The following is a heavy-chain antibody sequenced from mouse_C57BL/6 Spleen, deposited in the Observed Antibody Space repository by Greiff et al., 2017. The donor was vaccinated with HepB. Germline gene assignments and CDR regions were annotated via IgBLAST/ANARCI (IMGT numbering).Heavy chain of an antibody. Sequence: QVQLQQPGAELVKPGASVKVSCKASGYTFTSYWMHWVKQRPGQGLEWFGRIHPSDSDTNYNQKFKGKATLTVDKSSSTAYMQLSSLTSEDSAVYYCAGYDPPLGYAMDYWGQGTSVTVSS. CDR1: GYTFTSYW. J-gene: IGHJ4*01. D-gene: IGHD2-3*01. V-gene: IGHV1-74*01. CDR3: AGYDPPLGYAMDY. CDR2: IHPSDSDT.